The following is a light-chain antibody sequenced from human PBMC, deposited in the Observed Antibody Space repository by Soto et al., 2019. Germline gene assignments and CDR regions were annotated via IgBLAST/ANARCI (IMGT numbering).Light chain of an antibody. CDR2: SND. V-gene: IGLV1-44*01. CDR1: SSNIGSNS. J-gene: IGLJ2*01. CDR3: AAWDDSLIGSVV. Sequence: QLVLTQPPSASGTPGQRVTISCSGSSSNIGSNSVNWYQQVPGTAPKLLIYSNDQRPSGVPDRFSGSKSATSASLAISGLQSEDEADYYCAAWDDSLIGSVVFGGGTQLTVL.